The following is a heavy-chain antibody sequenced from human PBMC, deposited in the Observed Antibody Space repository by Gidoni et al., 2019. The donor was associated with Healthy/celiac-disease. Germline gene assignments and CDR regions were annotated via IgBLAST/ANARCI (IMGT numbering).Heavy chain of an antibody. D-gene: IGHD6-6*01. J-gene: IGHJ4*02. CDR3: ARDQGSSSFFFLGGY. Sequence: EVQLVESGGGLVKPGGSLRLSCAASGFTFSSYSMNWVRQAPGKGLEWVSSISSSSSYIYYADSVKGRFTISRDNAKNSLYLQMNSLRAEDTAVYYCARDQGSSSFFFLGGYWGQGTLVTVSS. V-gene: IGHV3-21*01. CDR2: ISSSSSYI. CDR1: GFTFSSYS.